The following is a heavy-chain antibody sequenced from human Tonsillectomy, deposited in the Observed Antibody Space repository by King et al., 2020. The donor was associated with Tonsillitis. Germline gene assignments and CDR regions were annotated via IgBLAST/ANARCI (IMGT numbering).Heavy chain of an antibody. CDR3: ARGGIAAGGGLSYFDL. V-gene: IGHV4-59*01. CDR1: GARISSYC. Sequence: VQLQESGPGLVKPSETLSLTCTVSGARISSYCWSWLRQPPGKGLEWIGYIYYSGSTNYHPSLKSRVTMSVDTSKNQVSLKLSSVTAADTAVYYCARGGIAAGGGLSYFDLWGRGTLVTVSS. J-gene: IGHJ2*01. CDR2: IYYSGST. D-gene: IGHD6-13*01.